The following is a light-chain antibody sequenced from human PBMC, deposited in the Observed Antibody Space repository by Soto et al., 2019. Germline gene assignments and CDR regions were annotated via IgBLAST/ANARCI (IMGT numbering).Light chain of an antibody. CDR3: HKYYCSPPT. Sequence: DIVMTQSPHSLAVSLGERAIINCKSSQSVLYSSTNKSYLTWYQQKPGQPPKLLIYWASTRESVVPDRFSGIGYWTDFTHSINSLPLDDVGAHYCHKYYCSPPTFGGGTKVEIK. CDR2: WAS. J-gene: IGKJ4*01. V-gene: IGKV4-1*01. CDR1: QSVLYSSTNKSY.